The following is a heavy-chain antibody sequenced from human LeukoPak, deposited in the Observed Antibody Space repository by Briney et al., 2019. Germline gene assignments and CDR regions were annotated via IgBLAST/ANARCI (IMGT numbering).Heavy chain of an antibody. J-gene: IGHJ6*02. CDR3: ARVPRYYYYGMDV. Sequence: ASVTVSFKASGYTFTGYYMHWVRQAPGQGLEWMGWINPNSGGTNYAQKFQGRVTMTRDTSISTAYMELSRLRSDDTAVYYCARVPRYYYYGMDVWGQGTTVTVSS. CDR2: INPNSGGT. CDR1: GYTFTGYY. V-gene: IGHV1-2*02.